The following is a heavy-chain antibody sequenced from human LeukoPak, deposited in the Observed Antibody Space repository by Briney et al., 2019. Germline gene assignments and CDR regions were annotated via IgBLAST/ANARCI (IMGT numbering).Heavy chain of an antibody. V-gene: IGHV4-34*01. CDR1: GGSFSGYY. CDR3: AALARYNWKFNY. D-gene: IGHD1-20*01. CDR2: INHSGST. Sequence: KPSETLSLTCAVYGGSFSGYYWSWIRQPPGKGLEWIGEINHSGSTNYNPSLKSQVTISVDTSKNQFSLKLSSVTAADTAVYYCAALARYNWKFNYWGQGTLVTVSS. J-gene: IGHJ4*02.